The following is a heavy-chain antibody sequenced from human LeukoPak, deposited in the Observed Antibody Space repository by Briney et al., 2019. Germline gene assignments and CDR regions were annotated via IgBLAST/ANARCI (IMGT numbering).Heavy chain of an antibody. CDR2: VYYSGST. J-gene: IGHJ4*02. D-gene: IGHD3-22*01. CDR1: GGSISSYY. CDR3: ARSSDHYSTFFDY. V-gene: IGHV4-59*01. Sequence: MPSETLSLTCTVSGGSISSYYWSWIRQPPGKGLEWIGYVYYSGSTHYNPSLKSRVTISVDTSKNQFSLKLTSVTAADTAVYYCARSSDHYSTFFDYWGQGTLVTVSS.